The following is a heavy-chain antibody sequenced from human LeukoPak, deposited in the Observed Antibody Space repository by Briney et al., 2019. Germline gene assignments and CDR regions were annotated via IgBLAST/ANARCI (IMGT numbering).Heavy chain of an antibody. Sequence: GGSLRLSCVASGFTFDSNVMNWVRQAPDKGLEWVAFISYDGTTKFYAVSVKGRFTISRDSSKNILYLQMNSLRTEDTAVYYCVKGFYYNSRTYSSPLNYWGQGTLVTVSS. CDR2: ISYDGTTK. CDR3: VKGFYYNSRTYSSPLNY. D-gene: IGHD3-22*01. CDR1: GFTFDSNV. V-gene: IGHV3-30*18. J-gene: IGHJ4*02.